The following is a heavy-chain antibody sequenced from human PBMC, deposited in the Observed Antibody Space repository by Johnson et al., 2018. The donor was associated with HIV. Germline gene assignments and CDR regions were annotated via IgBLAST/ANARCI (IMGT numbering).Heavy chain of an antibody. CDR3: ARDPEDYCGGDCYLWCRGAFDI. CDR1: GFPFSSYA. D-gene: IGHD2-21*02. J-gene: IGHJ3*02. CDR2: ISWDGGNS. V-gene: IGHV3-43D*03. Sequence: VQLVESGGGVVQPGRSLRLSCAASGFPFSSYAMHWVRQAPGKGLAWVSLISWDGGNSYYADSVQGRFTISRDNSKNTLSLQMNSLRAEDTAVYYCARDPEDYCGGDCYLWCRGAFDIWCQGTMVTVSS.